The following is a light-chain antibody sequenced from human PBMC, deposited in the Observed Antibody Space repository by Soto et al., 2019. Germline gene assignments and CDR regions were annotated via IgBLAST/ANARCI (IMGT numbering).Light chain of an antibody. CDR1: DSGIKS. V-gene: IGLV3-21*02. Sequence: SYELTQTPSVSVAPGQTARISCGGNDSGIKSVHWSQQKPGQAPVVVVYDDDDRPSGIPDRVSGSNSGDTATLTISRVEVGDEADYYCQVWDSSSDHYVYGSGTKLTVL. CDR3: QVWDSSSDHYV. CDR2: DDD. J-gene: IGLJ1*01.